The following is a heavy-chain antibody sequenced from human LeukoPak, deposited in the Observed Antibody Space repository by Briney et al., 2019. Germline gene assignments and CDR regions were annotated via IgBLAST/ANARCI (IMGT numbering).Heavy chain of an antibody. J-gene: IGHJ5*02. Sequence: GGSLRLSCAASGFTFSSYGMHWVRQAPGKGLEWVAVISYDGSNKYYADSVKGRFTISRDNSKNTLYLQMNSLRAEDTAVYYCAKDRQLVQNWFDPWGQGTLVTVSS. CDR3: AKDRQLVQNWFDP. V-gene: IGHV3-30*18. CDR2: ISYDGSNK. CDR1: GFTFSSYG. D-gene: IGHD6-13*01.